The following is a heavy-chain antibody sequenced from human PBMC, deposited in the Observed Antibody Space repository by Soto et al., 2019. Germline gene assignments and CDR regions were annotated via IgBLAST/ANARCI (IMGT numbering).Heavy chain of an antibody. CDR1: GFTFDDFA. Sequence: GGSLRLSCAASGFTFDDFAMCWVRQVPGKGLEWISLVNWGGDTTFYAESVKGRFIISRDNSKNSVYLQMNSLRSEDSAVYYCAKGATVTTHYQYYGMDVWGRGTTVTVSS. CDR3: AKGATVTTHYQYYGMDV. D-gene: IGHD4-17*01. J-gene: IGHJ6*02. V-gene: IGHV3-43D*04. CDR2: VNWGGDTT.